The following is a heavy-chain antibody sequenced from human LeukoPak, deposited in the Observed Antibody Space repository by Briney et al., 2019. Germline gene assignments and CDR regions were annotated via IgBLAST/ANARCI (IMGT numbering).Heavy chain of an antibody. Sequence: SETLSLTCAVSGYSISSGYYWGWIRQPPGKGLEWIGSIYHSGSTYYNPSLKSRVTISVGTSKNQFSLKLSSVTAADTAVYYCARVESSGDVDYWGQGTLVTVSS. CDR2: IYHSGST. D-gene: IGHD6-19*01. CDR3: ARVESSGDVDY. V-gene: IGHV4-38-2*01. CDR1: GYSISSGYY. J-gene: IGHJ4*02.